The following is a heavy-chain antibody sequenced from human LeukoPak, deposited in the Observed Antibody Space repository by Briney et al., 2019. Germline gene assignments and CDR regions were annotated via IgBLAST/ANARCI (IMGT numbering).Heavy chain of an antibody. CDR1: GFTFSSYE. Sequence: GGSLRLSCAASGFTFSSYEMHWVRQAPGKGLEWVSYISKSGRTIYYADSVKGRFTISRDSAKNSLYLQMNSLRAEDTAVYYCAREERYCTNGVCPGAFDYWGQGTLVTVSS. V-gene: IGHV3-48*03. J-gene: IGHJ4*02. D-gene: IGHD2-8*01. CDR3: AREERYCTNGVCPGAFDY. CDR2: ISKSGRTI.